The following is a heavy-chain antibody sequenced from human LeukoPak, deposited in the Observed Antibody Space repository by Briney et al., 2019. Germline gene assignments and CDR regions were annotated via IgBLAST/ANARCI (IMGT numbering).Heavy chain of an antibody. Sequence: GGSLRLSCAASGFTFTNFAMDWVRQAPEKGLEWVSTIDGGGDVTYYADSVKGRFTISRDNSRNTLFLQMNSLRAEDTAVYYCAKALSSSFYYFDLGGRGTLVTVSS. J-gene: IGHJ2*01. CDR2: IDGGGDVT. D-gene: IGHD3-16*02. CDR1: GFTFTNFA. V-gene: IGHV3-23*01. CDR3: AKALSSSFYYFDL.